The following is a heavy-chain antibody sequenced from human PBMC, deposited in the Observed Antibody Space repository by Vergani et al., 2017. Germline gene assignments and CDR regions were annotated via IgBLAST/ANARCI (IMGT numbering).Heavy chain of an antibody. CDR3: TTDPRYCGAGACYWRRDHHYYGMDV. J-gene: IGHJ6*02. CDR2: IKSTFDRGTT. V-gene: IGHV3-15*07. D-gene: IGHD2-21*01. Sequence: EVQLVESGGGIVKPGGSLRRSCVASGFSFRNAWRNWVRRTPGKGLEWVGRIKSTFDRGTTDYAAAVKGRCTISRDDSKNTLFLQMNGLKTEDIGVYYCTTDPRYCGAGACYWRRDHHYYGMDVWGQGTTVTVSS. CDR1: GFSFRNAW.